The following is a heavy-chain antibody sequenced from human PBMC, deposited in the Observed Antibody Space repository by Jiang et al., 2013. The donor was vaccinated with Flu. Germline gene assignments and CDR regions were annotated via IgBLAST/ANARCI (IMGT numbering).Heavy chain of an antibody. CDR3: ARRRWVARHGHYFDY. CDR2: INHSGST. CDR1: GGSFSGYY. J-gene: IGHJ4*02. V-gene: IGHV4-34*01. Sequence: TLSLTCAVYGGSFSGYYWSWIRQPPGKGLEWIGEINHSGSTNYNPSLKSRVTISVDTSKNQFSLKLSSVTAADTAVYYCARRRWVARHGHYFDYWGQGTLVTVSS. D-gene: IGHD1-26*01.